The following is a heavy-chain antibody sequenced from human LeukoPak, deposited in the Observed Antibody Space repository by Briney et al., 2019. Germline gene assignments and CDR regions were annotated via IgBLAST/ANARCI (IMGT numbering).Heavy chain of an antibody. J-gene: IGHJ4*02. CDR3: ATDYYYDSSGSYYTVDY. Sequence: GASVKVSCKASGYTFTSYYMHGVRQAPGQGLEWMGIINPSGGSTSYAQKFQGRVTMTRDTSTSTVYMELSSLRSEDTAVYYCATDYYYDSSGSYYTVDYWGQGTLVTVSS. CDR1: GYTFTSYY. D-gene: IGHD3-22*01. CDR2: INPSGGST. V-gene: IGHV1-46*01.